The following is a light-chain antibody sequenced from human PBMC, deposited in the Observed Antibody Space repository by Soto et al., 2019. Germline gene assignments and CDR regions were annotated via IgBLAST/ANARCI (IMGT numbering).Light chain of an antibody. CDR3: QQDGSSLTWT. CDR2: GAS. V-gene: IGKV3-20*01. CDR1: QSVSSSY. J-gene: IGKJ1*01. Sequence: EIVLTQSPGTLSLSPGERATLSCRASQSVSSSYLAWYQQKPGQAPRLLIYGASSRATGIPDRFSGSGSGKDFTLTISRLEPEDFAVYYCQQDGSSLTWTFGQGTKVEIK.